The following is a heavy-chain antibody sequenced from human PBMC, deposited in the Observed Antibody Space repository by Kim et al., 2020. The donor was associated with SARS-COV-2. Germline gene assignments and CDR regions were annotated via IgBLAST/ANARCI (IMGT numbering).Heavy chain of an antibody. D-gene: IGHD7-27*01. CDR1: GFIFSNYW. V-gene: IGHV3-7*03. CDR3: ATYRTLGY. Sequence: GGSLRLSCGVSGFIFSNYWMSWVRQAPGEGLEWVASINQDGSEKYCVDSVKGRFTISRDNAKNSLYLQMNSLRGEDTAIYYCATYRTLGYWGQGTLVTVSS. CDR2: INQDGSEK. J-gene: IGHJ4*02.